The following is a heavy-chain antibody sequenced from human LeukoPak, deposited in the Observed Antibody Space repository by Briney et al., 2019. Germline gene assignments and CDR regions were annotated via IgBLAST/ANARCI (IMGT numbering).Heavy chain of an antibody. CDR2: TYHGGNT. CDR3: ARANDDYVPEY. J-gene: IGHJ4*02. CDR1: GGSISSSNW. V-gene: IGHV4-4*02. Sequence: PSETLSLTCTVSGGSISSSNWWSWVRQPPGKGLEWIGETYHGGNTNFNPSFESRVTISVDKSKNQFSLKLTSVTAADTAVYYCARANDDYVPEYWGQGTLVTVSS. D-gene: IGHD3-16*01.